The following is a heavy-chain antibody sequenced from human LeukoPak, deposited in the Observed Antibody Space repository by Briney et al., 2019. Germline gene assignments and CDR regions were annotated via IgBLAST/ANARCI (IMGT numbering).Heavy chain of an antibody. J-gene: IGHJ4*02. CDR3: AYRNNFEY. Sequence: PGGSLRLSCAASGFSFSGHWMNWVRQPPGKGLEWEANIKADGSEKYYVDSVKGRFTISRDDAKRTVDLQMDNLRAEDTAIYYCAYRNNFEYWGQGALVTVSS. CDR2: IKADGSEK. D-gene: IGHD1-26*01. V-gene: IGHV3-7*05. CDR1: GFSFSGHW.